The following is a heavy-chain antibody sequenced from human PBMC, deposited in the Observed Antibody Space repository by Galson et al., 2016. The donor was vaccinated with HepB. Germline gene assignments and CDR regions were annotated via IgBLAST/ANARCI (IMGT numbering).Heavy chain of an antibody. V-gene: IGHV3-23*01. CDR1: GFTFSTYA. CDR3: AKTIAARPPPSGMDV. Sequence: LRLSCAASGFTFSTYAMTWVRQAPGKGLEWVSTISGSADNTYYADSVKGRFTISRDTSKNTLYLQMNSLRAEDTAVYYRAKTIAARPPPSGMDVWGQGTTVTVSS. D-gene: IGHD6-6*01. J-gene: IGHJ6*02. CDR2: ISGSADNT.